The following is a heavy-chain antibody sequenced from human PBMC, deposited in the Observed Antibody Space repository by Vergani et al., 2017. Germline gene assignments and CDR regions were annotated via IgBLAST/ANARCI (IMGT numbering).Heavy chain of an antibody. D-gene: IGHD4-23*01. V-gene: IGHV3-21*01. CDR2: ISSSSSYI. J-gene: IGHJ5*02. CDR3: AKDHNGGNSAISHDH. Sequence: EVQLVESGGGLVQPGRSLRLSCAASGFTFDDYAMHWVRQAPGKGLEWVSSISSSSSYIYYADSVKGRFTISRDNAKNSLYLQMNSLRAEDTAVYYCAKDHNGGNSAISHDHWGQGTLVTVSS. CDR1: GFTFDDYA.